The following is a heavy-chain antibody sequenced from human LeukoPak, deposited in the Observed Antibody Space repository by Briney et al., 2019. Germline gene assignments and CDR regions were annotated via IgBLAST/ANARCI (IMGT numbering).Heavy chain of an antibody. CDR3: ARALVGATTIDY. Sequence: PGRSLRLSCAASGFTFSSYGIHWIRQAPGKGLEWVAVVSYDGSDKYYADSVKGRFTISRDNSKNTSSLQMNSLRAEDTAVYYCARALVGATTIDYWGQGTLVTVSS. CDR1: GFTFSSYG. CDR2: VSYDGSDK. D-gene: IGHD1-26*01. J-gene: IGHJ4*02. V-gene: IGHV3-30*03.